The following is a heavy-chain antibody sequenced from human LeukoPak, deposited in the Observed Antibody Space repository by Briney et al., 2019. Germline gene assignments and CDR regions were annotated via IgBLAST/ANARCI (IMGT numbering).Heavy chain of an antibody. CDR1: GGSISSSSYY. CDR2: IYYSGST. Sequence: SETLSLTCTVSGGSISSSSYYWGWIRQPPGKGLEWIGSIYYSGSTYYNPSLKSRVTISVDTSKNQFSLKLSSVTAADTAVYYCARIYYGSGSYTYYYYMDVWGKGTTVTISS. CDR3: ARIYYGSGSYTYYYYMDV. V-gene: IGHV4-39*01. J-gene: IGHJ6*03. D-gene: IGHD3-10*01.